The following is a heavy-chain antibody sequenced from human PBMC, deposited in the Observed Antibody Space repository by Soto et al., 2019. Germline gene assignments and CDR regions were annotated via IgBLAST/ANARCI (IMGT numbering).Heavy chain of an antibody. CDR3: ATRDPGHY. J-gene: IGHJ4*02. CDR1: GDTFTNYG. CDR2: ISPNSGRT. Sequence: ASVKVSCKASGDTFTNYGITWVRQAPGQGLEWMGWISPNSGRTDYAQKFRGRVTMTTDTSTTTVYMELSSLRSEDTAVYYCATRDPGHYWGQGTLVTVSS. V-gene: IGHV1-18*04.